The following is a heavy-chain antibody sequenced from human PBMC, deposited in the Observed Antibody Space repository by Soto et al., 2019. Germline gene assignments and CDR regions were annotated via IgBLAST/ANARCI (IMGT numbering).Heavy chain of an antibody. Sequence: EVQLLESGGGLVQPGGSLRLSCAASGFTFSSYAMSWVRQAPGKGLEWDSAITASGDTTYYADSVKGRFTISRDNSKSTIYLLMNSLRAEDTAVYYCAKVMPLRVCTRTSCLGAFDIWGQGTMVTVSS. J-gene: IGHJ3*02. CDR2: ITASGDTT. CDR3: AKVMPLRVCTRTSCLGAFDI. V-gene: IGHV3-23*01. D-gene: IGHD2-2*01. CDR1: GFTFSSYA.